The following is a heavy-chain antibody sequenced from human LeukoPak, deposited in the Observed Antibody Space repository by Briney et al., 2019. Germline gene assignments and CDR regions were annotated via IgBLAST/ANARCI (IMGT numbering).Heavy chain of an antibody. Sequence: SETLSLTCTVSGGSISSSSYYWAWIRQPPGKGLEWIGSIYYSGSTYYNPSLKSRVTISVDTSKNQFSLKLSSVTAADTAVYYCARSRPTYYDFWSGTYYFDYWGQGTLVTVSS. V-gene: IGHV4-39*07. D-gene: IGHD3-3*01. CDR3: ARSRPTYYDFWSGTYYFDY. CDR2: IYYSGST. CDR1: GGSISSSSYY. J-gene: IGHJ4*02.